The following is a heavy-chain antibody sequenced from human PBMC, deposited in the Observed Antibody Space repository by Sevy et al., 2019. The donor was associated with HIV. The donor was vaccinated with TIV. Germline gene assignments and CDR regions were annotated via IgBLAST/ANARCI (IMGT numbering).Heavy chain of an antibody. J-gene: IGHJ1*01. CDR1: GYTFNSYV. CDR3: ARAPSGSQGPGQYFQH. CDR2: ISGYNGDT. V-gene: IGHV1-18*01. Sequence: ASVKVSCKASGYTFNSYVITWVRQPPGQGLEWMGKISGYNGDTKYEQKFQGRVTMTTDPSTSTAYMELRGLNSDDTAVYYCARAPSGSQGPGQYFQHWGQGTLVTVSS. D-gene: IGHD1-26*01.